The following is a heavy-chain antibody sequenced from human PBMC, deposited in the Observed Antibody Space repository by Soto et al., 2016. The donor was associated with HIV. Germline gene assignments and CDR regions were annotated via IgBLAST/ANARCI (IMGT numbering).Heavy chain of an antibody. CDR2: IIPILGTP. D-gene: IGHD3-16*01. CDR3: ARDKGERGDWFDP. J-gene: IGHJ5*02. Sequence: QVQLVQSGAEVKKPGSSVKVSCKASGGTFSSYGITWVRQAPGQGLEWMGGIIPILGTPNYAQKFQGRVTITADRSTSTAFMELTSLRSEDTAMYYCARDKGERGDWFDPWGQGTLVTVSS. CDR1: GGTFSSYG. V-gene: IGHV1-69*06.